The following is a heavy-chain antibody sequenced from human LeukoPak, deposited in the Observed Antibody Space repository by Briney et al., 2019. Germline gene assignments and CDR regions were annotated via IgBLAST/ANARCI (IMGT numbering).Heavy chain of an antibody. Sequence: GGSLRLSCAASRFTFSSYSMNWVRQAPGKGLEWVSYISSSSSTIYYADSVKGRFTISRDNAKNSLYLQMNSLRAEDTAVYYCARVGASFYYYYMDVWGKGTTVTVSS. V-gene: IGHV3-48*01. CDR2: ISSSSSTI. D-gene: IGHD1-26*01. J-gene: IGHJ6*03. CDR1: RFTFSSYS. CDR3: ARVGASFYYYYMDV.